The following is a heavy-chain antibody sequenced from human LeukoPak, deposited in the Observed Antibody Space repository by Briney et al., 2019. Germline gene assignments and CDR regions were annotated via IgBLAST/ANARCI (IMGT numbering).Heavy chain of an antibody. CDR2: IYSGGST. J-gene: IGHJ6*03. Sequence: PGGSLRLSCAASGFTVGNNYVSWVRQAPGKGLEWVSVIYSGGSTDYADSVKGRFTISRDNSKNTLYLQMNSLRAEDTAVYYCAKGGDYSNDGWLEYYYMDVWGKGTTVTVSS. V-gene: IGHV3-53*05. CDR1: GFTVGNNY. D-gene: IGHD4-11*01. CDR3: AKGGDYSNDGWLEYYYMDV.